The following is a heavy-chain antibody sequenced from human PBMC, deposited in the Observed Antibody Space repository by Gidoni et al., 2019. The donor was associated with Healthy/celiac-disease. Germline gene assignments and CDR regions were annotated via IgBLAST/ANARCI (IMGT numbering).Heavy chain of an antibody. J-gene: IGHJ4*02. Sequence: QLQLQESGPGLVKPSETLSLTCTVPGGSVSSGSYYWSWIRQPPGKGLEWIGYISSRWSNNYHTSLKSRVTISVEKSKNQFSLNLSAVTAADKAVYDGERDRRIAARPDYFDYWGQGTLVTVSS. V-gene: IGHV4-61*01. CDR1: GGSVSSGSYY. D-gene: IGHD6-6*01. CDR3: ERDRRIAARPDYFDY. CDR2: ISSRWSN.